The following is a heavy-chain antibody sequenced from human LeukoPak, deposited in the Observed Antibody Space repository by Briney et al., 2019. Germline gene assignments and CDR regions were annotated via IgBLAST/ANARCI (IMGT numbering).Heavy chain of an antibody. J-gene: IGHJ4*02. D-gene: IGHD6-19*01. CDR2: INPNSGGT. CDR3: ARVQWLVANDDY. CDR1: GYTFTGYY. Sequence: ASVKVSFKASGYTFTGYYMHWVRQAPGQGLEWMGWINPNSGGTNYAQKFQGRVTMTRDTSISTAYMELSRLRSDDTAVYYCARVQWLVANDDYWGQGTLVTVSS. V-gene: IGHV1-2*02.